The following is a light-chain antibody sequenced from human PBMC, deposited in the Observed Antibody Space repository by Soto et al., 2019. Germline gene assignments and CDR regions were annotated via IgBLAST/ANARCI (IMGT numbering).Light chain of an antibody. CDR1: QTISSW. J-gene: IGKJ1*01. V-gene: IGKV1-5*01. CDR2: DAS. Sequence: IPLTLPRPPGATYDIHRTTITCRASQTISSWLAWYQQKPGKAPKFLIYDASSLESGVPSRFSGSGSGTEFTLTISSLQPDDFATYYCQQYNSYWAFGQGTKVDIK. CDR3: QQYNSYWA.